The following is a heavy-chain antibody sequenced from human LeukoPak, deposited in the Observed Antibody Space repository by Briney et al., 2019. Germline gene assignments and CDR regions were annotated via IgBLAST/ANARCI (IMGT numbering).Heavy chain of an antibody. CDR2: ISYDGSNK. CDR3: AKLAVAGTDLFDY. J-gene: IGHJ4*02. V-gene: IGHV3-30*18. D-gene: IGHD6-19*01. CDR1: GFTFSSYG. Sequence: GGSLRLSCAASGFTFSSYGMHWVRQAPGKGLEWVAVISYDGSNKYYADSVKGRFTISRDNSKNTLYLQMYSLRAEDTAVYYCAKLAVAGTDLFDYWGQGTLVTVSS.